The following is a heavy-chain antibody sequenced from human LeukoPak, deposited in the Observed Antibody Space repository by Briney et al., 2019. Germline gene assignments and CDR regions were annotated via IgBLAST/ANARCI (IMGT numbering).Heavy chain of an antibody. J-gene: IGHJ6*03. CDR3: ARRTTYYYGSGRPLGSMDV. Sequence: SETLSLTCAVSGGSISSSNWWSWVRQPPGKGLEWIGEIYHSGSTNYNPSLKSRVTISVDTSKNQFSLKLSSVTAADTAVYYCARRTTYYYGSGRPLGSMDVWGKGTTVTVSS. CDR2: IYHSGST. CDR1: GGSISSSNW. D-gene: IGHD3-10*01. V-gene: IGHV4-4*02.